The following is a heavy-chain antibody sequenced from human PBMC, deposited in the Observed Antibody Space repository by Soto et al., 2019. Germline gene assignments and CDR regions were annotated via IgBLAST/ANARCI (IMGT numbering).Heavy chain of an antibody. CDR2: IYYSGST. CDR3: ARDVPTWIQPLFGFDY. CDR1: GGSISSSSYY. V-gene: IGHV4-39*02. D-gene: IGHD5-18*01. Sequence: QLQLQESGPGLVKPSETLSLTCTVSGGSISSSSYYWGWIRQPPGKGLEWIGSIYYSGSTYYNPSLKSRVTISVDTSKNQFSLKLSSVTAADTAVYYCARDVPTWIQPLFGFDYWGQGTLVTVSS. J-gene: IGHJ4*02.